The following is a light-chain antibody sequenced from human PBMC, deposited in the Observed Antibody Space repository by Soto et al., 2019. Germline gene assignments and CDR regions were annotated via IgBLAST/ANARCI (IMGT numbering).Light chain of an antibody. CDR3: QSYDSSTVV. Sequence: NFMLTQPHSVSESPGKTVTISCTRSSGSIASNYVQWYQQRPGSAPTTVTYEDKQRPSGVPDCFSGSTDGSSNSASLTISGLQTEDEGDYYCQSYDSSTVVFGGGTQLTVL. V-gene: IGLV6-57*04. J-gene: IGLJ2*01. CDR1: SGSIASNY. CDR2: EDK.